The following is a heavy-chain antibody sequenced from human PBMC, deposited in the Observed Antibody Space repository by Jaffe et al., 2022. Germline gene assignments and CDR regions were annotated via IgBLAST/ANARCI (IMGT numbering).Heavy chain of an antibody. CDR1: GFTFSSYE. CDR3: AREGPTTVTPGSIDY. V-gene: IGHV3-48*03. D-gene: IGHD4-17*01. CDR2: ISSSGSTI. J-gene: IGHJ4*02. Sequence: EVQLVESGGGLVQPGGSLRLSCAASGFTFSSYEMNWVRQAPGKGLEWVSYISSSGSTIYYADSVKGRFTISRDNAKNSLYLQMNSLRAEDTAVYYCAREGPTTVTPGSIDYWGQGTLVTVSS.